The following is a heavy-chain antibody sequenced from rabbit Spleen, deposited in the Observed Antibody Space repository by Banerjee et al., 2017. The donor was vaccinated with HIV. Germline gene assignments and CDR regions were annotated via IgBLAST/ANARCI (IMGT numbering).Heavy chain of an antibody. V-gene: IGHV1S7*01. CDR3: VREVAAKFNL. CDR1: GFDFRRYY. Sequence: QVKETGGGLVQPGGSLALSCKASGFDFRRYYLSWVRQAPGKGLEWIGIIDVGEGNTDYASWVNGRFTISSDNAQNTLYLQLNSLTAADTATYFCVREVAAKFNLWGPGTLVTVS. D-gene: IGHD4-1*01. CDR2: IDVGEGNT. J-gene: IGHJ4*01.